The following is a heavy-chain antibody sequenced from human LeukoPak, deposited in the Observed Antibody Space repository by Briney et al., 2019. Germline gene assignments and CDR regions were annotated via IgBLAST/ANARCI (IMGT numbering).Heavy chain of an antibody. V-gene: IGHV1-2*02. Sequence: ASVKVSCKASGYTFTGYYMHWVRQAPGQGLEWMGWINPNSGGTNYAQKFQGRVTMTRDTSISTAYMELSRLRSDDTAVYYCARDFRRWLQWAARFDPWGQGTLVTVSS. CDR3: ARDFRRWLQWAARFDP. CDR1: GYTFTGYY. D-gene: IGHD5-24*01. CDR2: INPNSGGT. J-gene: IGHJ5*02.